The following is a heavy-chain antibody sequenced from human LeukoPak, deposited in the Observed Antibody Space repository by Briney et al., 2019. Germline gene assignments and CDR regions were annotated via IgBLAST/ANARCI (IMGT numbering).Heavy chain of an antibody. CDR3: ARRPGGRYYFDY. J-gene: IGHJ4*02. CDR1: GFTFSSYS. Sequence: GGSLRLSCAASGFTFSSYSMNWVRQAPGKGLEWVSSISSSSSYIYYADSVKGRFTISRDNAKNPLYLQMNSLRAEDTAVYYCARRPGGRYYFDYWGQGTLVTVSS. D-gene: IGHD4-17*01. CDR2: ISSSSSYI. V-gene: IGHV3-21*01.